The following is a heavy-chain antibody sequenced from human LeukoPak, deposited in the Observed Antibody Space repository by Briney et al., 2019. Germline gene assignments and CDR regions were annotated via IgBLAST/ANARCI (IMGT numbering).Heavy chain of an antibody. Sequence: GGSLRLSCAASGFTFSSYGMHWVRQAPGKGLEWVAFIRYDGSNKYYADSVKGRFTISRDNSKNTLYLQMNSLRAEDTAVYHCAKRGIYCSGGSCLLRYYYYYMDVWGKGTTVTISS. J-gene: IGHJ6*03. CDR3: AKRGIYCSGGSCLLRYYYYYMDV. D-gene: IGHD2-15*01. CDR2: IRYDGSNK. CDR1: GFTFSSYG. V-gene: IGHV3-30*02.